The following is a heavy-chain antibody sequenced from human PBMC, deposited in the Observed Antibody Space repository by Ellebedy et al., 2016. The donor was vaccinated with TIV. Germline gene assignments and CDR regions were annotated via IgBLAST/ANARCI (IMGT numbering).Heavy chain of an antibody. Sequence: AASVKVSCKASGGTFSSYAISWVRQAPGQGLEWMGGIIPIFGTANYAQKFQGRVTITADESTSTAYMELSSLRSEDTAVHYCARDGDGDLTFDYWGQGTLVTVSS. J-gene: IGHJ4*02. CDR3: ARDGDGDLTFDY. CDR1: GGTFSSYA. V-gene: IGHV1-69*13. D-gene: IGHD4-17*01. CDR2: IIPIFGTA.